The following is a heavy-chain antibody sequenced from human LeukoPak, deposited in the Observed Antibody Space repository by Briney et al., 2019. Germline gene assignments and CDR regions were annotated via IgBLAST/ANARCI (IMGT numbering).Heavy chain of an antibody. Sequence: GGSLRLSCAASGFTFSSYAMTWVRQAPGRGLEWVSSITISADTTYYADSVQGRFTLSRDNSKNTLYLQMNSLRAEDTAVYYCARDTAYDSSGYYRDYWGQGTLVTVSS. CDR2: ITISADTT. CDR3: ARDTAYDSSGYYRDY. V-gene: IGHV3-23*01. CDR1: GFTFSSYA. D-gene: IGHD3-22*01. J-gene: IGHJ4*02.